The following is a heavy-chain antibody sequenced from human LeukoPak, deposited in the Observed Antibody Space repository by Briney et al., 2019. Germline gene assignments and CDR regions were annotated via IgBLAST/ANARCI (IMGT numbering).Heavy chain of an antibody. J-gene: IGHJ5*02. CDR1: GGTFSSYA. CDR2: IIPIFGTA. Sequence: ASVKVSCKASGGTFSSYAISWVRQAPGQGLEWMGGIIPIFGTANYAQKFQGRVTITADESTSTAYMELSSLRSEDTAVYYCARSYCSGGSCYPFWFDPWGQGTLVTVSS. D-gene: IGHD2-15*01. V-gene: IGHV1-69*13. CDR3: ARSYCSGGSCYPFWFDP.